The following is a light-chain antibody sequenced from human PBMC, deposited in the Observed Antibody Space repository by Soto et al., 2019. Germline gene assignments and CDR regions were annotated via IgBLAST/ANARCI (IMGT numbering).Light chain of an antibody. CDR1: QSLLNTNGYNY. J-gene: IGKJ4*01. CDR3: MQALLIPPS. CDR2: LAS. Sequence: DIVMTQSPLSLPVTPGEPASISCRSSQSLLNTNGYNYLDWYLQKPGQSPQLLMYLASNRAPGVPDRFSGSGSGTDFTLKISRVEAEDFGIYFCMQALLIPPSFGGGTKVEIK. V-gene: IGKV2-28*01.